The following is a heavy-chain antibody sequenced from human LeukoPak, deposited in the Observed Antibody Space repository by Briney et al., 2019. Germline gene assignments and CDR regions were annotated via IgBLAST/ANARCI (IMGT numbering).Heavy chain of an antibody. V-gene: IGHV1-8*01. Sequence: ASVKVSCKASGYTFTNYDINWVRQATGQGLEWMGWMNPNSANTGYAQKFQGRVTMTRNTSISTAYMKLSSLRSEDTAVYYCARVNCSSTSCRSKFLDYWGQGTLVTVSS. J-gene: IGHJ4*02. D-gene: IGHD2-2*01. CDR3: ARVNCSSTSCRSKFLDY. CDR1: GYTFTNYD. CDR2: MNPNSANT.